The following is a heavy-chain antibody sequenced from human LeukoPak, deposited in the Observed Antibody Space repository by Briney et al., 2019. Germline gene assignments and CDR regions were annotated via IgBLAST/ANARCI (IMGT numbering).Heavy chain of an antibody. CDR1: GYTFTSYD. CDR3: ASEDCSGGSCYSVVGAFDI. V-gene: IGHV1-8*01. Sequence: ASVKVSCKASGYTFTSYDINWVRQATGQGLEWMGWMNPNSGNTGYAQKFQGRVTMTRNTSISTAYMELSSLRSEDTAVYYCASEDCSGGSCYSVVGAFDIWGQGTMVTVSS. J-gene: IGHJ3*02. CDR2: MNPNSGNT. D-gene: IGHD2-15*01.